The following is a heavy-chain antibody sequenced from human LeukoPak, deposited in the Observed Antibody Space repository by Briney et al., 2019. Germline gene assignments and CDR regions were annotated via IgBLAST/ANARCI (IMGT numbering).Heavy chain of an antibody. CDR2: IISSSSYI. Sequence: GSLRLSCAASGFTFSTYSMNWVRQAPGKGLEWVSSIISSSSYIYYADSVKGRFTISRDNAKNSLFLQMNSLRAEDTAVYYCARDQPNYDILTGYYPFDYWGQGTLVTVSS. V-gene: IGHV3-21*01. CDR3: ARDQPNYDILTGYYPFDY. CDR1: GFTFSTYS. D-gene: IGHD3-9*01. J-gene: IGHJ4*02.